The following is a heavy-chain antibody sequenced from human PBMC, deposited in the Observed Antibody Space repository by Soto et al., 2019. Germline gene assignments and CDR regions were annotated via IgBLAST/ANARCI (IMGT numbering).Heavy chain of an antibody. Sequence: PSETLSLTCTVSGGSISSGDYYWSWIRQPPGKGLEWIGYIYHSGSTYYNPSLKSRVTILVDTSKNQFSLKLSSVTAADTAVYYCARERPDGARLDPWGQGTLVTVSS. J-gene: IGHJ5*02. CDR3: ARERPDGARLDP. CDR2: IYHSGST. V-gene: IGHV4-30-4*01. D-gene: IGHD6-6*01. CDR1: GGSISSGDYY.